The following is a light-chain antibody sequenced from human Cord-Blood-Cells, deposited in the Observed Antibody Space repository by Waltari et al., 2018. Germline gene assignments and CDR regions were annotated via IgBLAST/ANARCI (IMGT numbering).Light chain of an antibody. CDR1: KLGDKY. J-gene: IGLJ2*01. CDR3: QAWDSSTVV. V-gene: IGLV3-1*01. CDR2: QDS. Sequence: SYELTHPPSVSVSPGQTASITSSGDKLGDKYACWYQQKPGQSPVLVIYQDSKRPSGIPERFSGSNSGNTATLTISGTHAMDEADYYCQAWDSSTVVFGGGTKLTVL.